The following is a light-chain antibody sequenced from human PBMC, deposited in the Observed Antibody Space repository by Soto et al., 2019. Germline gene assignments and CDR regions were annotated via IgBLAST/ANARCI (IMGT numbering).Light chain of an antibody. CDR1: SSDVGDYNY. CDR2: EVS. Sequence: QLVLTQPASVSGSPGQSITISCTGTSSDVGDYNYVSWYQQHPGKAPKLMISEVSDRSSGVSNRFSASKSGNTASLTISGLQAQDEADYYCSSYTSSSTLVVFGGGTKLTVL. V-gene: IGLV2-14*01. J-gene: IGLJ2*01. CDR3: SSYTSSSTLVV.